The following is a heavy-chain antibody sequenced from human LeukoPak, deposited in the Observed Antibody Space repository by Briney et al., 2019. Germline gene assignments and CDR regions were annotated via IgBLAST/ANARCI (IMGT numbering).Heavy chain of an antibody. CDR3: ARRGEWTAWNFDY. CDR1: GGAFSGYY. V-gene: IGHV4-34*01. D-gene: IGHD3/OR15-3a*01. CDR2: INYSGTT. Sequence: PSETLSLTCAVNGGAFSGYYWSWIRQSPEQGLVWIGEINYSGTTISNPSLESRVSMSMDLTRKRFSLELTSVTAADTAVYHCARRGEWTAWNFDYWAQGSLVSVSS. J-gene: IGHJ4*02.